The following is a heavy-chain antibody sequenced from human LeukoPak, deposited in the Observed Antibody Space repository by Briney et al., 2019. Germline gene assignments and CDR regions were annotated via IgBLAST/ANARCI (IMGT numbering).Heavy chain of an antibody. CDR2: ISAYKGDT. V-gene: IGHV1-18*01. Sequence: ASVKVSCKASGFTFTAYGINWMRQAPGQGLEWMGWISAYKGDTKYAQKVQGRVSMTTDTSTNTAYMEVRSLRADDTAVYYCARLGRYHLFSYMDVWGKGTTVTVSS. J-gene: IGHJ6*03. CDR3: ARLGRYHLFSYMDV. CDR1: GFTFTAYG. D-gene: IGHD1-26*01.